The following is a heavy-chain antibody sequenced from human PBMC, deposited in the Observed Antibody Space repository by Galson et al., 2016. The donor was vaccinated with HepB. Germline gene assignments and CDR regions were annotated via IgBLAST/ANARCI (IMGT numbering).Heavy chain of an antibody. V-gene: IGHV5-51*01. CDR1: GYIFTTYW. Sequence: QSGAEVKKPGESLKISCKGSGYIFTTYWIGWVRQMPGKGLEWMGFVYPADSDTRYSPSFQGQVTISVDKSISTAYLQWSSLKASDTAMYYCARRGDPALVRWFDPWGQGTLVTVSS. D-gene: IGHD5-18*01. CDR2: VYPADSDT. CDR3: ARRGDPALVRWFDP. J-gene: IGHJ5*02.